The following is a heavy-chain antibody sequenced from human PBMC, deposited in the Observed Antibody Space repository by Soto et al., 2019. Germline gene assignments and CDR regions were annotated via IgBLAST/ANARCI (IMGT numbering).Heavy chain of an antibody. J-gene: IGHJ3*02. CDR2: IYYSGST. CDR1: GGSISSYY. CDR3: AREPYNYGSGSYTNAFDI. D-gene: IGHD3-10*01. Sequence: SETLSLTCTVSGGSISSYYWSWIRQPPGKGLEWIGYIYYSGSTNYNPSLKSRVTISVDTSKNQFSLKLSSVTAADTAVYYCAREPYNYGSGSYTNAFDIWGQGTMVTVSS. V-gene: IGHV4-59*01.